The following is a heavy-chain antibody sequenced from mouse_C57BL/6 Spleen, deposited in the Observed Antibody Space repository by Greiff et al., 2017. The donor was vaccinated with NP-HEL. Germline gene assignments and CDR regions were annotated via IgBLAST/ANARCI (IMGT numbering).Heavy chain of an antibody. J-gene: IGHJ4*01. CDR2: LNPNNGGT. D-gene: IGHD4-1*01. CDR1: GYTFTDYY. CDR3: ARELGLGNPYYYAMDY. V-gene: IGHV1-26*01. Sequence: EVQLQQSGPELVKPGASVKISCKASGYTFTDYYMNWVKQSHGKSLEWIGELNPNNGGTSYNQKFKGKATLTVDKSSSTAYMELRSLTSEDSAVYYCARELGLGNPYYYAMDYWGQGTSVTVSS.